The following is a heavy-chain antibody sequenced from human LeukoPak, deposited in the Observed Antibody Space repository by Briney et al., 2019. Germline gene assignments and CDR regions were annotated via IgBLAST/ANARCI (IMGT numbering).Heavy chain of an antibody. CDR1: GSYW. Sequence: GGSLRLSCAASGSYWMHWVRQAPGKGLVWVSHINSDGSWTSYADSVKGRFTISRDNSKNTLYLQMNSLRAEDTAVYYCARDPRRYSGYEIDYWGQGTLVTVSS. D-gene: IGHD5-12*01. V-gene: IGHV3-74*01. J-gene: IGHJ4*02. CDR2: INSDGSWT. CDR3: ARDPRRYSGYEIDY.